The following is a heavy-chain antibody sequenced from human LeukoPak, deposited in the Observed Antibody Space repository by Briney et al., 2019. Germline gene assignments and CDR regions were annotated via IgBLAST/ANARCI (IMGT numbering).Heavy chain of an antibody. CDR3: TRVTYYYDNNGYFHFDS. J-gene: IGHJ4*02. CDR1: GFTFGDYA. D-gene: IGHD3-22*01. Sequence: AGGSLRLSCTTSGFTFGDYAMSWVRQAPGKGLEWVSFIRRKAHGGKTEYAASVKGRFSSSRDDPKSIAYLQMNRLKTEDTAVYFCTRVTYYYDNNGYFHFDSWGQGSLVTVSS. CDR2: IRRKAHGGKT. V-gene: IGHV3-49*04.